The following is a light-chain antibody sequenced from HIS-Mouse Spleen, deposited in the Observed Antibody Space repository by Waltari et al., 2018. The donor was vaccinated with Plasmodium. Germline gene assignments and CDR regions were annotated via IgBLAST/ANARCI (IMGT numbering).Light chain of an antibody. CDR1: QDINNS. CDR3: QQYDNLPPLFT. CDR2: DAS. Sequence: DIQMTQSPSSLSASVGDRVTITFQASQDINNSLNWYQQKPGKAPKLLIYDASNLETGVPSRFSGSGSGTDFTFTISSLQPEDIATYYCQQYDNLPPLFTFGPGTKVDIK. V-gene: IGKV1-33*01. J-gene: IGKJ3*01.